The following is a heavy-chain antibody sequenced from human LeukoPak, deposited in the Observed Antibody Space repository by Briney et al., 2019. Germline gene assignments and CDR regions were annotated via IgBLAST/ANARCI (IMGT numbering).Heavy chain of an antibody. D-gene: IGHD3-10*02. Sequence: GGSLRLSCAASGFTVSDYSMSWVRQAPGKGLEWVSAISGSGSYTDYADSVKGRFTISKDNSKNTLYMRMSSLRAEDTAVYYCAELGITMIGGVWGKGTTVTISS. CDR1: GFTVSDYS. CDR3: AELGITMIGGV. CDR2: ISGSGSYT. J-gene: IGHJ6*04. V-gene: IGHV3-23*01.